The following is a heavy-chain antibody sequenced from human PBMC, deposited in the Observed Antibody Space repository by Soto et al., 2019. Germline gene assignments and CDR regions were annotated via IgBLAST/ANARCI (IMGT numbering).Heavy chain of an antibody. J-gene: IGHJ6*02. V-gene: IGHV4-59*01. Sequence: ASETLSLTCTVSGGSISTYYWSWIRQPPGKGLEWIGYIYYIGSTSYNPSLKSRVTISVDTSKNQFSLKLRSVTAADTAVYYCASDRSSGWDQGYGMDVWGQGTTVTVSS. D-gene: IGHD6-19*01. CDR2: IYYIGST. CDR3: ASDRSSGWDQGYGMDV. CDR1: GGSISTYY.